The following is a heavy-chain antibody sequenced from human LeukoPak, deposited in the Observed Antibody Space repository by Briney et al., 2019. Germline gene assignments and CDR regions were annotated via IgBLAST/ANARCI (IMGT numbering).Heavy chain of an antibody. J-gene: IGHJ4*02. CDR2: ISRSGEII. CDR3: ARRFGY. CDR1: GFTFSSYE. V-gene: IGHV3-48*03. Sequence: GGSLRLSCAASGFTFSSYEMNWVRQAPGKGLEWVAYISRSGEIIYYAHSVKGRFTISRDNAKNSLYLQMSSLRADDTAVYYCARRFGYWGQGTLVTVSS.